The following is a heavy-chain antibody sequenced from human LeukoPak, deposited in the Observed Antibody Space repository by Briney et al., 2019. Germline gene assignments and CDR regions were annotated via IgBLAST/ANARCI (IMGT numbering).Heavy chain of an antibody. V-gene: IGHV4-34*01. Sequence: PSETLSLTCAVYGGSFSGYYWSWIRQPSGKGLEWIGEINHSGSTNYNPSLKSRVTISVDTSKNQFSLKLSSVTAADTAVYYCARVTGTTPRYGMDVWGKGTTVTVSS. CDR1: GGSFSGYY. J-gene: IGHJ6*04. CDR3: ARVTGTTPRYGMDV. CDR2: INHSGST. D-gene: IGHD1-1*01.